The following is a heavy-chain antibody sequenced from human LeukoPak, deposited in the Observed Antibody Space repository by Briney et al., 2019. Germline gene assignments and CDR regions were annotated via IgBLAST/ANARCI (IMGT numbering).Heavy chain of an antibody. V-gene: IGHV1-69*04. Sequence: KYSQEFQGRVTITADKSTSTAYMELSSLRSEDTAVYYCARGTIFGVLQAYYYYYGMDVWGQGTTVTVSS. CDR3: ARGTIFGVLQAYYYYYGMDV. J-gene: IGHJ6*02. D-gene: IGHD3-3*01.